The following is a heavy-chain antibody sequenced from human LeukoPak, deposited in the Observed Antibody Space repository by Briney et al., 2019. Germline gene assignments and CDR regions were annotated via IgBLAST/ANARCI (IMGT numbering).Heavy chain of an antibody. J-gene: IGHJ4*02. Sequence: ASVKVSCRTSGYTFTDYSLHWVRQAPGQGLEWLGWINPKSGGTNFAQIFQGRVTMTRDTSRRTVYMELSRLTSDDTAMYFCARRYFDWLLDYWGQGTLVTVSS. V-gene: IGHV1-2*02. CDR1: GYTFTDYS. CDR3: ARRYFDWLLDY. D-gene: IGHD3-9*01. CDR2: INPKSGGT.